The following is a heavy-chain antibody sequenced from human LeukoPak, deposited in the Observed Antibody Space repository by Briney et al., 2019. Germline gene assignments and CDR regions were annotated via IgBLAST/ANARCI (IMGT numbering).Heavy chain of an antibody. CDR1: GFTFSSYA. CDR3: AKDRGARASTYYFDF. D-gene: IGHD3-10*01. Sequence: PGGSLRLSCAASGFTFSSYAMSWVRQAPGKGLEWVSGLSGTGDTTNYADSVKGRFTISRDNPKSTLSLQMNSLSVEDTAVYYCAKDRGARASTYYFDFWGQGTLVTVSS. V-gene: IGHV3-23*01. J-gene: IGHJ4*02. CDR2: LSGTGDTT.